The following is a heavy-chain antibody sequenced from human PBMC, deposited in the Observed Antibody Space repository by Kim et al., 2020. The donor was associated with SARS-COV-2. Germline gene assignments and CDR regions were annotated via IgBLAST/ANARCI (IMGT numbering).Heavy chain of an antibody. CDR3: AKDSRITGTTRRGFGAF. J-gene: IGHJ3*01. Sequence: GGSLRLSCAASGFTFSSYGMHWVRQAPGKGLEWVAVISYDGSNKYYADSVKGRFTISKDNSKNTLYLQMNSLRAEDTAVYYCAKDSRITGTTRRGFGAF. CDR1: GFTFSSYG. CDR2: ISYDGSNK. V-gene: IGHV3-30*18. D-gene: IGHD1-20*01.